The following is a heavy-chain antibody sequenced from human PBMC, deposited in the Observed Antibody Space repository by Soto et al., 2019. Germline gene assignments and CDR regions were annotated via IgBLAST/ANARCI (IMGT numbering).Heavy chain of an antibody. CDR3: ARGGYDILTGYRLPDY. V-gene: IGHV4-31*03. Sequence: QVQLQESGPGLVKPSQTLSLTCTVSGGSISSGGYYWSWIRQHPGKVVEWIGYIYYSGSTYYNPSLKSRVTLSVDTSKNQFSLELSSVTAADTAVYYCARGGYDILTGYRLPDYWGQGTLVTVSS. D-gene: IGHD3-9*01. CDR1: GGSISSGGYY. J-gene: IGHJ4*02. CDR2: IYYSGST.